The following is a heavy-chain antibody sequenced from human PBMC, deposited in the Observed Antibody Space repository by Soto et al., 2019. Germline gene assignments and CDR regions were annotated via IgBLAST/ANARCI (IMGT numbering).Heavy chain of an antibody. CDR2: VSHDGRNT. CDR3: AKGGRQWLVTSDFNY. Sequence: VQLVESGGGVVQPGRSLRLSCAASGFTFSDYAMHLVRQAPGKGLEWVAVVSHDGRNTHYADSVKGRFTISRDSSKNPVSLEMTSLRAEDTAVYYCAKGGRQWLVTSDFNYWGQGALVTVSS. D-gene: IGHD6-19*01. V-gene: IGHV3-30*18. CDR1: GFTFSDYA. J-gene: IGHJ4*02.